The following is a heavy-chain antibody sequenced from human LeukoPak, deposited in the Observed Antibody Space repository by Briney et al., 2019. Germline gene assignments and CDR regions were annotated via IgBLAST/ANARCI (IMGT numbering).Heavy chain of an antibody. Sequence: GGSLRLSCAASGFTVSSNHMSWVRQAPGKGLEYISVTYSSGTTYYADSVRDRFTISRDNSRNTLYLQMNSLRPEDTAVYYCAKEIYRAPDYWGQGTLVTVSS. CDR1: GFTVSSNH. CDR2: TYSSGTT. J-gene: IGHJ4*02. V-gene: IGHV3-53*01. CDR3: AKEIYRAPDY. D-gene: IGHD5/OR15-5a*01.